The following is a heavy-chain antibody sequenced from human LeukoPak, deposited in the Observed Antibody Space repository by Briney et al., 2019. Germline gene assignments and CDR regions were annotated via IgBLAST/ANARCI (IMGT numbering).Heavy chain of an antibody. D-gene: IGHD3-9*01. Sequence: PGGSLRLSCAASGFTFSSYAMSWVRQAPGKGLEWVSAISGSGGSTYYADSVKGRFTISRDNSKNTLYLQMNSLRAEDTAVYYCAKGRPRYFDWLLSDFDYGAQGTLATVSS. V-gene: IGHV3-23*01. J-gene: IGHJ4*02. CDR2: ISGSGGST. CDR3: AKGRPRYFDWLLSDFDY. CDR1: GFTFSSYA.